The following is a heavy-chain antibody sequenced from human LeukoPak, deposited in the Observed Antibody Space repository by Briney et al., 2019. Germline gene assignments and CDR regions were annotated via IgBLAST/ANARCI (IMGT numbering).Heavy chain of an antibody. CDR2: IYYSGST. Sequence: PAETLSLTCTVSGGSMSSYYWSWIRQPPGKGLEWVWYIYYSGSTKYNPSLKSRVTISVDTSKNQFSLKLSSVTAADTDVYYCARGARAGYNLDPFDYWGQGTLVTVSS. V-gene: IGHV4-59*08. CDR3: ARGARAGYNLDPFDY. CDR1: GGSMSSYY. J-gene: IGHJ4*02. D-gene: IGHD5-24*01.